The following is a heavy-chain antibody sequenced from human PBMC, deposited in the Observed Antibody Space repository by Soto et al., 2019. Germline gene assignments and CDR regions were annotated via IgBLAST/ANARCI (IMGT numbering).Heavy chain of an antibody. CDR2: IYSSGST. CDR3: ARGSGNPFDY. V-gene: IGHV4-61*01. D-gene: IGHD2-15*01. CDR1: GGSVSSGSYY. J-gene: IGHJ4*02. Sequence: PSETLSLTCTVSGGSVSSGSYYWSWIRQPPGKGLEWIGYIYSSGSTNYKLSLKSRVVFSVDTSKNQFSLKLSSVTAADTAVYYCARGSGNPFDYWGQGTLVTVSS.